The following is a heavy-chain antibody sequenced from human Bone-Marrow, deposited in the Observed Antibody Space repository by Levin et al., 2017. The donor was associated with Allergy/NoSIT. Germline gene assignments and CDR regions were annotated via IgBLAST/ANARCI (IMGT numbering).Heavy chain of an antibody. Sequence: GGSLRLSCAASGFTFSSYAMSWVRQAPGKGLEWVSAISGSGGSTYYADYVKGRFTISRDNSRNTLYLQMNSLRAEDTAVYYCAKAMVGATPGNWFDPWGQGTLVTVSS. CDR1: GFTFSSYA. CDR2: ISGSGGST. V-gene: IGHV3-23*01. CDR3: AKAMVGATPGNWFDP. D-gene: IGHD1-26*01. J-gene: IGHJ5*02.